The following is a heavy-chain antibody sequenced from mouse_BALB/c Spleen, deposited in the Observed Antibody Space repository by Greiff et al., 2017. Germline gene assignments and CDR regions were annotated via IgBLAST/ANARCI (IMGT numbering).Heavy chain of an antibody. CDR1: GYTFTSYV. V-gene: IGHV1-14*01. CDR3: ARPSDYSWFAY. J-gene: IGHJ3*01. Sequence: VQLQQSGPELVKPGASVKMSCKASGYTFTSYVMHWVKQKPGQGLEWIGYINPYNDGTKYNEKFKGKATLTSDKSSSTAYMELSSLTSEDSAVYYCARPSDYSWFAYWGQGTLVTVSA. CDR2: INPYNDGT. D-gene: IGHD1-1*01.